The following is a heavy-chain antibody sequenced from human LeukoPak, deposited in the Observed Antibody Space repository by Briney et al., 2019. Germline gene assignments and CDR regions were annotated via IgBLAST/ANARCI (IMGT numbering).Heavy chain of an antibody. V-gene: IGHV1-18*01. CDR2: ISAYNGNT. Sequence: GASVKVSCKASGYTFTSYGISWVRRAPGQGLEWMGWISAYNGNTNYAQKLQGRVTMTTDTSTSTAYMELRSLRSDDTAVYYCARSGPALGYSSGWYIDYWGQGTLVTVSS. CDR3: ARSGPALGYSSGWYIDY. J-gene: IGHJ4*02. CDR1: GYTFTSYG. D-gene: IGHD6-19*01.